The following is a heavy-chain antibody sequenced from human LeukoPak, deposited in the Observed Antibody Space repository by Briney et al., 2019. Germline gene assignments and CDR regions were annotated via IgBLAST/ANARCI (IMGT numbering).Heavy chain of an antibody. D-gene: IGHD3-9*01. J-gene: IGHJ4*02. CDR2: IYYSGST. Sequence: PSETLSLTCTVSGGSISSYYWSWIRQPPGKGLEWIGYIYYSGSTNYNPSLKSRVTISVDTSKNQFSLKLSSVTAADTAVYCCARLNSYYDILTGYYLDYWGQGTLVTVSS. CDR3: ARLNSYYDILTGYYLDY. V-gene: IGHV4-59*08. CDR1: GGSISSYY.